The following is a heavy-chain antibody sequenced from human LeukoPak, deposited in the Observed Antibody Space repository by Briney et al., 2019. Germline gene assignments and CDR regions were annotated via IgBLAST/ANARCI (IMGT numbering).Heavy chain of an antibody. V-gene: IGHV1-18*04. CDR2: ISAYNGNT. CDR1: GYTFTSYY. D-gene: IGHD1-26*01. CDR3: ASVGASLSNYYMDV. Sequence: ASVKVSCKASGYTFTSYYMHWVRQAPGQGLEWIGWISAYNGNTNYAQKLQGRVTMTTDTSTSTAYMELRSLRSDDTAVYYCASVGASLSNYYMDVWGKGTTVTVSS. J-gene: IGHJ6*03.